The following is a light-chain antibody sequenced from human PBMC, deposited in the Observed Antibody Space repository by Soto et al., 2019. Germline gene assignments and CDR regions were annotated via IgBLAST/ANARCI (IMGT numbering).Light chain of an antibody. CDR3: LQHNTYPWT. CDR1: QGIRND. V-gene: IGKV1-17*01. J-gene: IGKJ1*01. CDR2: AAS. Sequence: DIQMTQSPSSLSASVGDRITITCRASQGIRNDLAWYQQEPGKAPKRLIYAASSLQSGVPSRFSGSGSGTEFTLTISSLQPEDFATYYWLQHNTYPWTFGQGTKVEIK.